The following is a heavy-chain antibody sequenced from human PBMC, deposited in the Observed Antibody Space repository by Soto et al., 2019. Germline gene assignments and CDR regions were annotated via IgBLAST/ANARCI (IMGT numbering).Heavy chain of an antibody. CDR2: ISWNSGSI. J-gene: IGHJ5*02. Sequence: DVQLVESGGGLVQPGRSLRLSCAASGFTFDDYAMHWVRQAPGKGLEWVSGISWNSGSIGYADSVKGRFTISRDNAKNSLYLQMNSLRAEDTALYYCAKGGRTIIGWFDPWGQGTLVTVSS. V-gene: IGHV3-9*01. CDR3: AKGGRTIIGWFDP. D-gene: IGHD3-16*01. CDR1: GFTFDDYA.